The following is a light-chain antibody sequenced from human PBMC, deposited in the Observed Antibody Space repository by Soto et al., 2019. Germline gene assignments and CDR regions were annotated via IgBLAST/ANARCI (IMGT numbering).Light chain of an antibody. CDR2: GAS. V-gene: IGKV3-20*01. Sequence: EIVLTQSPGTLSLSPGDRATLSCRASQSVSSSYLAWYEQKPGQAPRLLIDGASSRATGIPDRFSGSGSGTDFTLTISRLEPEDFAVYYCQLYGSSPGTFGRGTKVEIK. CDR3: QLYGSSPGT. J-gene: IGKJ1*01. CDR1: QSVSSSY.